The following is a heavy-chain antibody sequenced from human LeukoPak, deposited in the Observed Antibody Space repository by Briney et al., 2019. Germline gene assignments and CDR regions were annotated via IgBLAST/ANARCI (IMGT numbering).Heavy chain of an antibody. Sequence: GASVKVSCKASGYTFTSYDINWVRQATGQGLEWMGWMNPNSGNTGYAQKFQGRVTITRNTSISTAYMELSSLRSEDTAVYYCARGYKMGYSSSWYNLPLGYYYMDVWGKGTTVTVSS. CDR1: GYTFTSYD. J-gene: IGHJ6*03. CDR3: ARGYKMGYSSSWYNLPLGYYYMDV. V-gene: IGHV1-8*03. D-gene: IGHD6-13*01. CDR2: MNPNSGNT.